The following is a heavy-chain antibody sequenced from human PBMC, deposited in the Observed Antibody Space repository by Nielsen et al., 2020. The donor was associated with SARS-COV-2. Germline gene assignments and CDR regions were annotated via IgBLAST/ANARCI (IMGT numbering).Heavy chain of an antibody. Sequence: GGSLRLSCAASAFGLSNYWMYCVSPSPENGMMWVAPIDYEGSLTSYADSMKGRFTISRDNGKHSLYLQMNSRRVEDTAVYYCAREGRNLPLDYWGQGTLVTVSS. J-gene: IGHJ4*02. CDR2: IDYEGSLT. V-gene: IGHV3-74*01. CDR1: AFGLSNYW. CDR3: AREGRNLPLDY.